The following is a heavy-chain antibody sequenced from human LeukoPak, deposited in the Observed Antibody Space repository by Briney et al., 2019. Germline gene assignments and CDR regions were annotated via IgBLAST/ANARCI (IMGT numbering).Heavy chain of an antibody. Sequence: SQTLSPTCTVSGGSISTGDYYWSWIRETPGKGLEWIGYIYYSGSTYYNPSLKSRVTISVDTSKNQFSLKLSSVTAADTALYYCARSDLYSNPHFDYWGQGTLVTVSS. CDR1: GGSISTGDYY. J-gene: IGHJ4*02. CDR3: ARSDLYSNPHFDY. V-gene: IGHV4-30-4*08. CDR2: IYYSGST. D-gene: IGHD4-11*01.